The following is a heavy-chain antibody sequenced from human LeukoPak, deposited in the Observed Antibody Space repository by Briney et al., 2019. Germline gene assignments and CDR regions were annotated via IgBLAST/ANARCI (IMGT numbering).Heavy chain of an antibody. V-gene: IGHV4-4*07. J-gene: IGHJ6*02. CDR3: AREGIAVAGIVPEYYYGMDV. CDR1: GGSISSYY. CDR2: IYTSGST. D-gene: IGHD6-19*01. Sequence: SETLSLTCTVSGGSISSYYWSWIRQPAGKGLEWIGRIYTSGSTSYNPSLKSRVTMSVDTSKNQFSLKLSSVTAADTAVYYCAREGIAVAGIVPEYYYGMDVWGQGTTVTVSS.